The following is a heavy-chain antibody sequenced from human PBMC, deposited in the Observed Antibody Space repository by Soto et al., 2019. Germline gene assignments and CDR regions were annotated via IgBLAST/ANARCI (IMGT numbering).Heavy chain of an antibody. CDR1: GDSICRHH. V-gene: IGHV4-59*11. D-gene: IGHD4-17*01. Sequence: SDTLSLTCTAYGDSICRHHRSWIRQPPGKGLEWIGYIYYSGSTNYNPSLKRRVTISVDTSKNQFSLKLSSVTAADTALYYCAREDPTAQGGAFDIWGQGTMVTV. J-gene: IGHJ3*02. CDR2: IYYSGST. CDR3: AREDPTAQGGAFDI.